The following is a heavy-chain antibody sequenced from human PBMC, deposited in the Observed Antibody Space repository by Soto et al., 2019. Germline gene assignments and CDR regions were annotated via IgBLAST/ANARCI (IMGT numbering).Heavy chain of an antibody. J-gene: IGHJ4*02. CDR2: IDPSGGGT. CDR3: TRGYASGSSGRFDY. CDR1: GYSFTSWY. D-gene: IGHD3-10*01. Sequence: ASVKVSCKASGYSFTSWYMHWVRQAPGQGLEWMGRIDPSGGGTSYAEKLHGRVTMTRDTSTSTVYMELSSLRSEDTAVYYCTRGYASGSSGRFDYWGQGTLVTVSS. V-gene: IGHV1-46*04.